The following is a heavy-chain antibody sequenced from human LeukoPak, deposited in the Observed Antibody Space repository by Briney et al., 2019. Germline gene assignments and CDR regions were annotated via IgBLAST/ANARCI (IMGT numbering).Heavy chain of an antibody. J-gene: IGHJ4*02. CDR1: GFTFDDYA. Sequence: GRSLRLSCAASGFTFDDYAMHWVRQAPGKGLEWVSGISWNSGSIGYADSVKGRFTISRDNAKNSLYLQMNSLRAEDTAVYYCARDRDSSSWVFDYWGQGTLVTVSS. V-gene: IGHV3-9*01. D-gene: IGHD6-13*01. CDR2: ISWNSGSI. CDR3: ARDRDSSSWVFDY.